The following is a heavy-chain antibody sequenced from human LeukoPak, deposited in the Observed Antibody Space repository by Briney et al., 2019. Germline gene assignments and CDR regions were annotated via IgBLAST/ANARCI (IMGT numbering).Heavy chain of an antibody. J-gene: IGHJ6*03. V-gene: IGHV4-34*01. D-gene: IGHD1-7*01. CDR1: GGSFSAYY. Sequence: SETLSLTCAVYGGSFSAYYWSWIRQPPGKGLEWIGEINHSGSTNFNPSLKSRVTISVDTSKNQFSLKLSSVTAADTAVYYCARELNGYYYYYMDVWGKGTTVTISS. CDR2: INHSGST. CDR3: ARELNGYYYYYMDV.